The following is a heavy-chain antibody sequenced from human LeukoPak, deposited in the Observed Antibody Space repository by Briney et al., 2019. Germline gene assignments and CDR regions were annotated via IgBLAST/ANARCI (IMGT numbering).Heavy chain of an antibody. V-gene: IGHV3-23*01. CDR2: ISGSGGST. CDR1: GFAFSSYA. CDR3: VQGGRYHYGS. D-gene: IGHD3-9*01. Sequence: GGSLRLSCAASGFAFSSYAMSWVRQAAGKGLEWVSAISGSGGSTYYADSVKGRFTISRDNARNSLYLQMNSLRAEDTAVYHCVQGGRYHYGSWGQGTLVTVSS. J-gene: IGHJ5*02.